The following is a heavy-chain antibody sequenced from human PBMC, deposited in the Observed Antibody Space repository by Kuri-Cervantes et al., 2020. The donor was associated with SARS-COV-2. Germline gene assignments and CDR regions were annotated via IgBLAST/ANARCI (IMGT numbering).Heavy chain of an antibody. CDR2: INQIGST. CDR3: VKGGARITNSGVVIANWFDP. Sequence: SCAASGSTFGNAWGSWSRQAPGKGLEGSGEINQIGSTNYNPSLKSGVTLSVDTSKNQFSLKLRTVTAADTAVYYCVKGGARITNSGVVIANWFDPWGQGTLVTVSS. CDR1: GSTFGNAW. J-gene: IGHJ5*02. V-gene: IGHV4-34*01. D-gene: IGHD3-3*01.